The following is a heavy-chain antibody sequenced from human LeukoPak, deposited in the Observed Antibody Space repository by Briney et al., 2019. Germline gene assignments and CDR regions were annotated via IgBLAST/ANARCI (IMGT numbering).Heavy chain of an antibody. CDR1: GFTFSNYG. D-gene: IGHD5-24*01. CDR3: AKDGPTDGYNSAFDY. V-gene: IGHV3-23*01. J-gene: IGHJ4*02. Sequence: GGTLRLSCAASGFTFSNYGMSWVRQAPGKGLEWVSAISGSGVTTYYADSVKGRFTISRDNSKNTLYLQMNSLRAEDTAVYYCAKDGPTDGYNSAFDYWGQGTLVTVSS. CDR2: ISGSGVTT.